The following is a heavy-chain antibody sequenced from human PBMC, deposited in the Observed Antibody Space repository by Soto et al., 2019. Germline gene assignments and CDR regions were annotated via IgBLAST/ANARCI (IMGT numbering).Heavy chain of an antibody. Sequence: SETLSRSCTVSGGSISSYYWSWIRQPAGKGLEWIGYIYYSGSTNYNPSLKSRVTISVDTSKNQFSLKLSSVTAADTAVYYCAREATNYRDSSGMFDYWGQGTLVTVSS. D-gene: IGHD3-22*01. CDR1: GGSISSYY. CDR3: AREATNYRDSSGMFDY. V-gene: IGHV4-59*01. J-gene: IGHJ4*02. CDR2: IYYSGST.